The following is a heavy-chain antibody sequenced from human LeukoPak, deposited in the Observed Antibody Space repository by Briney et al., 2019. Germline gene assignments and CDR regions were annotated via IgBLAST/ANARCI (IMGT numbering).Heavy chain of an antibody. CDR1: GFSVSNNY. CDR3: GGYSSLDH. V-gene: IGHV3-53*01. J-gene: IGHJ4*02. Sequence: PGGSLRLSCAASGFSVSNNYMSWVRQAPGKGLEWVSLIYSGGDKRYAASVKGRFTISRDNSKNTLYLQMESLRVEDTAVYYCGGYSSLDHWGQGTLVTVSS. D-gene: IGHD3-22*01. CDR2: IYSGGDK.